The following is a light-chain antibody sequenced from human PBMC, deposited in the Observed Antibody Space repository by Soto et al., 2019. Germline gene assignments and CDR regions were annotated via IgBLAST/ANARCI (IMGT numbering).Light chain of an antibody. V-gene: IGKV1-13*02. Sequence: AIQLTQSPASLSVSVGERAAITCRASQSISSGLAWYQQRPGKAPNLLIYDASTLESGVPSRFSGSGSGTEFTLTISSLQPDDFATYYCHQYRTYWTFGQGTKVDIK. CDR1: QSISSG. CDR2: DAS. J-gene: IGKJ1*01. CDR3: HQYRTYWT.